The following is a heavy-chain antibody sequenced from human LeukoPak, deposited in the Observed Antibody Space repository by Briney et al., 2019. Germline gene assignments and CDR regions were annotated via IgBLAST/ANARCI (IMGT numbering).Heavy chain of an antibody. D-gene: IGHD5-24*01. J-gene: IGHJ3*02. CDR1: GGSFSGYY. CDR3: ARGEIEAYAFDI. CDR2: INHSGST. Sequence: ASETLSLTCAVYGGSFSGYYWSWIRQPPGKGLEWIGEINHSGSTNYNPSLKSRVTISVDTSKNQFSLKLSSVTAADTAVYYCARGEIEAYAFDIWGQGTMVTVSS. V-gene: IGHV4-34*01.